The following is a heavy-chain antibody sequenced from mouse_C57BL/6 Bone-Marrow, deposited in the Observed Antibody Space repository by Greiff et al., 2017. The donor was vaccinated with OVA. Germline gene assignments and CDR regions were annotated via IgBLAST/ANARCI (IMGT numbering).Heavy chain of an antibody. J-gene: IGHJ4*01. CDR2: ISNGGGST. D-gene: IGHD4-1*01. CDR3: ARDWDVGAMDY. Sequence: EVNVVESGGGLVQPGGSLKLSCAASGFTFSDYYMYWVRQTPEKRLEWVAYISNGGGSTYYPDTVKGRFTISRDNAKNTLYLQMSRLKSEDTAMYYCARDWDVGAMDYWGQGTSVTVSS. V-gene: IGHV5-12*01. CDR1: GFTFSDYY.